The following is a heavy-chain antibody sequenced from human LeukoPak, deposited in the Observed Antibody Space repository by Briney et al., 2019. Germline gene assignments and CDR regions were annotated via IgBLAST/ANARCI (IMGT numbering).Heavy chain of an antibody. Sequence: GGSLRLSCAASGFTFSTYNMTWVRQAPGKGLEWVSSISSSSNYIYYADSVKGRFTVSRDNAKTSLYLQMNSLRPEDTAVYYCAAAWSNFDYWGQGILVAVSS. J-gene: IGHJ4*02. CDR2: ISSSSNYI. V-gene: IGHV3-21*01. D-gene: IGHD6-25*01. CDR1: GFTFSTYN. CDR3: AAAWSNFDY.